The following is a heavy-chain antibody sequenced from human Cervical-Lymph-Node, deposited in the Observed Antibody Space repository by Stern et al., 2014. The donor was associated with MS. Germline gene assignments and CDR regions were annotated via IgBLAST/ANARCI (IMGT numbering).Heavy chain of an antibody. CDR1: GYTLNTYA. J-gene: IGHJ3*02. Sequence: QVQLVESGAEVKKPGASVKVSCQASGYTLNTYALHWVRQAPGQGLEWMGWINASNDRAKYSQKLQDRVSITRDTSASTAYMELNSLISDDTAVYYCVVATISRYAFDIWGQGTMVTVSS. CDR2: INASNDRA. V-gene: IGHV1-3*01. D-gene: IGHD5-12*01. CDR3: VVATISRYAFDI.